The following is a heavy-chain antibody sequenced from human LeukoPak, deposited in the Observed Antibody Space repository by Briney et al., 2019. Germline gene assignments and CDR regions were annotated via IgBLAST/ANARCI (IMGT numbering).Heavy chain of an antibody. Sequence: PGGSLRLSCAASGCTFSSYCRSWVRQAPGKGLEWVANIKEDGSKKYYAESVKGRFTMSRDNAKNSLYLQLNILRAEDTAVYYCARNGFVWTSGIDYGWFDYWGQGTLVTVSS. CDR2: IKEDGSKK. D-gene: IGHD4-17*01. CDR3: ARNGFVWTSGIDYGWFDY. CDR1: GCTFSSYC. J-gene: IGHJ5*01. V-gene: IGHV3-7*05.